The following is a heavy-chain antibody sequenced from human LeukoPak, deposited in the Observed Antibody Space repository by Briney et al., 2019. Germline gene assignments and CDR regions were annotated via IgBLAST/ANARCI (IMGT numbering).Heavy chain of an antibody. D-gene: IGHD5-18*01. CDR2: IYYSGST. Sequence: SETLSLTCAVYGGSFSGYYWSWIRQPPGKGLEWIGSIYYSGSTYYNPSLTSRVTISVDTSKNQFSLKLSSVTAADTAVYYCARHKWIQVWFNFDYWGQGTLVSVSS. V-gene: IGHV4-34*01. CDR3: ARHKWIQVWFNFDY. J-gene: IGHJ4*02. CDR1: GGSFSGYY.